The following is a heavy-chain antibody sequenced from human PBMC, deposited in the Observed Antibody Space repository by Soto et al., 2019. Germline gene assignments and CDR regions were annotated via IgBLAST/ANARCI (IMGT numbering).Heavy chain of an antibody. J-gene: IGHJ5*02. D-gene: IGHD6-6*01. V-gene: IGHV1-2*02. CDR3: AKDLTRQLAYWLDP. Sequence: QVQLVQSGAAVKKPGASVKVSCKASGFSFTGYYIHWLRQAPGQGLEWMGWINAHSGGTEYAQKFQRRVTLTRDTSIATAYLTLTSLTSDDTALYDCAKDLTRQLAYWLDPWGQGTQVTVSS. CDR2: INAHSGGT. CDR1: GFSFTGYY.